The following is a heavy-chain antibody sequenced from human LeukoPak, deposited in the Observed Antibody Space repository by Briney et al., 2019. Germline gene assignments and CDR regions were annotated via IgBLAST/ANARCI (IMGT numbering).Heavy chain of an antibody. CDR1: GFTFSSYA. CDR3: TRGARFGELYSWFDP. D-gene: IGHD3-10*01. V-gene: IGHV3-30*04. CDR2: ISYDGSNK. Sequence: GRSLRLSCAASGFTFSSYAMHWVRQAPGKGLEWVAVISYDGSNKYYADSVKGRFTISRDNAKNSLYLQMSSLRDDDAAFYYCTRGARFGELYSWFDPWGQGTLVTVSS. J-gene: IGHJ5*02.